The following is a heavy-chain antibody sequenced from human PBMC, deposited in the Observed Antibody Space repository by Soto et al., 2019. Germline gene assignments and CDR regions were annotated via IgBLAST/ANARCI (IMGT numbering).Heavy chain of an antibody. Sequence: ASVKVSCKAFGYTFTGYYIHWVRQAPGQGLEWMGWINPKSGGTNYAQKFQGWVTMTRDTSISTAYMELSRLTSDDTAVYYCGRGIPSSGYFPNWFDPWGQGTLVTVSS. CDR3: GRGIPSSGYFPNWFDP. CDR2: INPKSGGT. CDR1: GYTFTGYY. V-gene: IGHV1-2*04. J-gene: IGHJ5*02. D-gene: IGHD3-22*01.